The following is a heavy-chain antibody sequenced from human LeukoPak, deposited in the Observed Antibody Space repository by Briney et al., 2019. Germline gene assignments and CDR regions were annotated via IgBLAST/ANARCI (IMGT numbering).Heavy chain of an antibody. CDR2: FDPEDGET. CDR3: ARSHVVLEWLSHFDY. V-gene: IGHV1-24*01. Sequence: GASVKVSCKVSGYTLTELSMHWVRQAPGKGLEWMGGFDPEDGETIYAQKFQGRVTMTEDTSTDTAYMELSSLRPEDTAVYYCARSHVVLEWLSHFDYWGQGTLVTVSS. D-gene: IGHD3-3*01. CDR1: GYTLTELS. J-gene: IGHJ4*02.